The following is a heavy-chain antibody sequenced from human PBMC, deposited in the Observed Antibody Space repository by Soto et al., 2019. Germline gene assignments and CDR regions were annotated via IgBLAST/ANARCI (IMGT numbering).Heavy chain of an antibody. Sequence: GGSLRLSCAASGFPFSSYAMTWVRQAPGKGLEWVSGISGSGSSTYYADSVKGRFAISRDNPKDTLYLQLNSLRAEDTALYYCAKAKRYSTSTDVFDVWGQRTMVTVSS. CDR1: GFPFSSYA. CDR3: AKAKRYSTSTDVFDV. J-gene: IGHJ3*01. D-gene: IGHD2-2*01. CDR2: ISGSGSST. V-gene: IGHV3-23*01.